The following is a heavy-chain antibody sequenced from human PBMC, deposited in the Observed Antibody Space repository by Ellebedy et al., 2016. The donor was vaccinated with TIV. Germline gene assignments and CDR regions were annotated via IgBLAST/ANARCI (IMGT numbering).Heavy chain of an antibody. Sequence: GESLKISCAASGFTFSNYCMNWVRQAPGKGLEWLASITGSSSYMFYADSVKGRFTTSRDNAKNSLYLQMNSLRAEDTAVYYCSRGIAAVMYWGQGTLVTVSS. J-gene: IGHJ4*02. CDR2: ITGSSSYM. V-gene: IGHV3-21*01. D-gene: IGHD6-13*01. CDR1: GFTFSNYC. CDR3: SRGIAAVMY.